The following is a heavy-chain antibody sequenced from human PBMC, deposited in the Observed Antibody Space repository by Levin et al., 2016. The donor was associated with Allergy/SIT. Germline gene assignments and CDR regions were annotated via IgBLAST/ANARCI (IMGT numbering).Heavy chain of an antibody. CDR3: ARGLAARPDRGYYYYMDV. V-gene: IGHV4-31*03. D-gene: IGHD6-6*01. CDR1: GGSISSGGYY. CDR2: IYYSGST. Sequence: SETLSLTCTVSGGSISSGGYYWSWIRQHPGKGLEWIGYIYYSGSTYYNPSLKSRVTISVDTSKNQFSLKLSSVTAADTAVYYCARGLAARPDRGYYYYMDVWGKGTTVTVSS. J-gene: IGHJ6*03.